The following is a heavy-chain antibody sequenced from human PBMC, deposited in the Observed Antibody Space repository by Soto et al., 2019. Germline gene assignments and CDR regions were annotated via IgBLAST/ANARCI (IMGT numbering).Heavy chain of an antibody. V-gene: IGHV3-23*01. J-gene: IGHJ4*02. CDR1: AFIFTNYD. CDR2: IAVHDNA. CDR3: AKEARVRSQARDYFDP. Sequence: WGSLVFSGAPGAFIFTNYDINKVRQAPGKGMESVSPIAVHDNAYYAGSVRGRFTISRDHSTNTVYLQMNRLRLDDTAVYYCAKEARVRSQARDYFDPWAQGTMVPGSS. D-gene: IGHD2-21*01.